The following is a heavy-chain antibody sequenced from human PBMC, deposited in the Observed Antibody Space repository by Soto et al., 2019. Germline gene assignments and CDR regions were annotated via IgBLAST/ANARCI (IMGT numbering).Heavy chain of an antibody. J-gene: IGHJ4*02. CDR1: GFTFSSYG. Sequence: EVQMLESGGGLVQPGGSLRLSCTGSGFTFSSYGMSWVRQAPGKGLEWVSGISGGGPPTYYADSVRGRFTICPDNSKNTLYLQMNSLRAEDTAVYYCAIRTYSTGWYYLDLWGRGTLVTVSA. D-gene: IGHD6-25*01. CDR3: AIRTYSTGWYYLDL. V-gene: IGHV3-23*01. CDR2: ISGGGPPT.